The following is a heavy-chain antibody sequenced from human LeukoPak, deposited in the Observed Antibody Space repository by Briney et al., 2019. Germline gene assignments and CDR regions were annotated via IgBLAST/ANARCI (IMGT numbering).Heavy chain of an antibody. J-gene: IGHJ4*02. V-gene: IGHV4-34*01. Sequence: SETLSLTCAVYGGYFSGYYWSWIRQAPRKGLEWVGEINHSGSTNYNPSLKSRVTISVDTSKNQFPLKLSSVTAADTAVYYCARRERYFDWLLSPSYFDYWGQGTLVTVSS. D-gene: IGHD3-9*01. CDR3: ARRERYFDWLLSPSYFDY. CDR1: GGYFSGYY. CDR2: INHSGST.